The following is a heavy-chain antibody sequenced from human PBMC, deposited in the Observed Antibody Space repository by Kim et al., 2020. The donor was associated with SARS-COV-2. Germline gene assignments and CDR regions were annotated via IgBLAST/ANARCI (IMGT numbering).Heavy chain of an antibody. V-gene: IGHV3-66*01. CDR2: ST. CDR3: ARGINWFDP. J-gene: IGHJ5*02. D-gene: IGHD2-15*01. Sequence: STYSADSVKGRFTISRDNSKNTLYLQMNSLRAEDTAGYYCARGINWFDPWGQGTLVTVSS.